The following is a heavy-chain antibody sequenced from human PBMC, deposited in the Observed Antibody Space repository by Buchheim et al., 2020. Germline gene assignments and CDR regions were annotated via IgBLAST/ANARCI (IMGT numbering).Heavy chain of an antibody. CDR2: ISYDGSNK. V-gene: IGHV3-30*18. CDR1: GFTFSSYG. J-gene: IGHJ4*02. D-gene: IGHD6-19*01. CDR3: AKNRSSNYFDY. Sequence: VQLVESGGGLVQPGRSLRLSCAASGFTFSSYGMHWVRQAPGKGLEWVAVISYDGSNKYYADSVKGRFTISRDNSKNTLYLQMNSLRAEDTAVYYCAKNRSSNYFDYWGQGTL.